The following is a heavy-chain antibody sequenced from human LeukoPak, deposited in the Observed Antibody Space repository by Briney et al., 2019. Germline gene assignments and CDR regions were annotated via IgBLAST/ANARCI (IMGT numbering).Heavy chain of an antibody. CDR1: GGSISSGGYY. Sequence: SGTLSLTCTVSGGSISSGGYYWSWIRQHPGKGLEWIGYIYYSGSTYYNPSLKSRVTISVDTSKNQFSLKLSSVTAADTAVYYCARGVEYYDFWSGYSPMPYYFDYWGQGTLVTVSS. D-gene: IGHD3-3*01. J-gene: IGHJ4*02. V-gene: IGHV4-31*03. CDR3: ARGVEYYDFWSGYSPMPYYFDY. CDR2: IYYSGST.